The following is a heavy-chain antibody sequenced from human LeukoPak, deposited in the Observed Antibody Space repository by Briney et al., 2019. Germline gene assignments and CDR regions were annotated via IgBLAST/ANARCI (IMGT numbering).Heavy chain of an antibody. CDR1: GFTFSSYA. J-gene: IGHJ4*02. D-gene: IGHD2-15*01. V-gene: IGHV3-30-3*01. Sequence: GGSLRLSCAASGFTFSSYAMHWVRQAPGKGLEWVAVISYDGSNKYYADSVKGRFTISRDNSKNTLYLQMNSLRAEDTAVYYCSRGGPGSNYYFDYWGQGTLVTVSS. CDR2: ISYDGSNK. CDR3: SRGGPGSNYYFDY.